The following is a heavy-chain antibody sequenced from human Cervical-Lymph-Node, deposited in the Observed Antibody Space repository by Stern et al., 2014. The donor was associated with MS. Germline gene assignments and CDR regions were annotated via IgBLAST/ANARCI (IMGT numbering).Heavy chain of an antibody. V-gene: IGHV3-30*18. CDR2: ISYDGSNE. CDR1: GFTFSSYG. D-gene: IGHD5-18*01. Sequence: VQLVESGGDVVQPGRSLKLSCAASGFTFSSYGMHWVRQAPGKGLEWVAVISYDGSNEDYADSVKGRFTISTDNSKNTLYLQMNSLRPEDTAVYYCAKDRIQLWLWDYWGQGTLVTVSS. CDR3: AKDRIQLWLWDY. J-gene: IGHJ4*02.